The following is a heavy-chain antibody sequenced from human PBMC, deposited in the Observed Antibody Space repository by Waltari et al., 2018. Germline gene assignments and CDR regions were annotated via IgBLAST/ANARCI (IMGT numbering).Heavy chain of an antibody. CDR3: ARMALSGRGYYYYYMDV. Sequence: QVQLQESGPGLVTPSETLSLTCTVSGYSISSAYSWAWIRQPPGKGLEWIGSIYHSGSTYYNPSLKSRVTISVDTSKNQFSLKLSSVTAADTAVYYCARMALSGRGYYYYYMDVWGKGTTVTISS. D-gene: IGHD1-1*01. CDR1: GYSISSAYS. J-gene: IGHJ6*03. V-gene: IGHV4-38-2*02. CDR2: IYHSGST.